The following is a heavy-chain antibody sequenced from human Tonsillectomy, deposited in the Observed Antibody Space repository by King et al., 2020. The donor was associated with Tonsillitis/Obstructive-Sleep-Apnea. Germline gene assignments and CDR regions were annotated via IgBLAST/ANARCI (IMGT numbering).Heavy chain of an antibody. J-gene: IGHJ6*03. CDR2: INHSGST. D-gene: IGHD3-3*01. V-gene: IGHV4-34*01. CDR1: GGSFSGYY. CDR3: ARGHTYYDFWSGYSQDYYYYMDV. Sequence: VQLQQWGAGLLKPSETLSLTCAVYGGSFSGYYWSWIRQPPGKGREWMGEINHSGSTNYNPSLKSRVTLSLETSKNQFSLKLSSVTAADTAVYYCARGHTYYDFWSGYSQDYYYYMDVWGKGTPVTVSS.